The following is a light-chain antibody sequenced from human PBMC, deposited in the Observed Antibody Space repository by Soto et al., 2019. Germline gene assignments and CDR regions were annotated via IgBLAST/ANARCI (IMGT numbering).Light chain of an antibody. CDR3: QQYASSVT. Sequence: EILLTQSPDSLSLSPGDRATLSCRASQSFSSTFIAWYQQKPGQAPRLLIYGATSRATGIPDRFSGSGSGTDFTLTITRLEPEDFAVDYCQQYASSVTFGEGTKVEIK. J-gene: IGKJ1*01. CDR1: QSFSSTF. V-gene: IGKV3-20*01. CDR2: GAT.